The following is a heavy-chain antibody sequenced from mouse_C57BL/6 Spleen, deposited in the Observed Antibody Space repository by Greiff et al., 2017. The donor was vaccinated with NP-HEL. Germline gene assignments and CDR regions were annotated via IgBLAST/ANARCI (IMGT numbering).Heavy chain of an antibody. CDR2: IWTGGGT. CDR1: GFSLTSYA. D-gene: IGHD1-1*01. Sequence: VKLMESGPGLVAPSQSLSITCTVSGFSLTSYAISWVRQPPGKGLEWLGVIWTGGGTNYNSALKSRLSISKDNSKSQVFLKMNSLQTDDTARYYCAREDWGSSPSWFAYWGQGTLVTVSA. J-gene: IGHJ3*01. CDR3: AREDWGSSPSWFAY. V-gene: IGHV2-9-1*01.